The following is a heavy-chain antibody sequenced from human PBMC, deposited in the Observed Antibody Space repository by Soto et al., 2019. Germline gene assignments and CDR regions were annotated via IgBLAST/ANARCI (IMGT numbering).Heavy chain of an antibody. CDR3: TTIGITVVRGVIINPYYGMDV. V-gene: IGHV3-15*07. CDR1: GFTFSNAW. J-gene: IGHJ6*04. D-gene: IGHD3-10*01. Sequence: GGSLRLSCAASGFTFSNAWMNWVRQAPGKGLEWVGRIKSKTDGGTTDYAAPVKGRFTISRDDSKTTLHLQMNSLKTEDSAVYYCTTIGITVVRGVIINPYYGMDVWGKGTTVPVSS. CDR2: IKSKTDGGTT.